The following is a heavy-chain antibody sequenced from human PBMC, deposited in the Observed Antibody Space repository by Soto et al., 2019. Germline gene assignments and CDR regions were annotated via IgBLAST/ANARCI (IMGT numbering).Heavy chain of an antibody. CDR1: GYTFTGYY. J-gene: IGHJ3*02. CDR2: INPNSGGT. D-gene: IGHD4-17*01. V-gene: IGHV1-2*04. CDR3: ARAFYGDYVAFDI. Sequence: ASVKGSCKDAGYTFTGYYMHWVRQAPGQGLEWMGWINPNSGGTNYAQKFQGWVTITADKSTSTAYMELSSLRSEDTAVYYCARAFYGDYVAFDIWGQGTMVTVSS.